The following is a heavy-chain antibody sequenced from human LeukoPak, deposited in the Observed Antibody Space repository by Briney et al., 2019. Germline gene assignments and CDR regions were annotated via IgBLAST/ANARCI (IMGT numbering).Heavy chain of an antibody. CDR1: GGSISSNSNY. J-gene: IGHJ4*02. Sequence: SETLSLTCSVSGGSISSNSNYWGWIRQPPGKGLEWIASIFYSGSTYYNPSLKSRVTISVDTSKNQFSLKLSSVTAADTAVYYCVRISGYSYSHYNYWGQGTLVTVSS. CDR2: IFYSGST. D-gene: IGHD5-18*01. CDR3: VRISGYSYSHYNY. V-gene: IGHV4-39*01.